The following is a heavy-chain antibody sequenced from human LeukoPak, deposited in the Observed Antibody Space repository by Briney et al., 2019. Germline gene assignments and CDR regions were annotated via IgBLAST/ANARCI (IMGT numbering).Heavy chain of an antibody. Sequence: GKSLRLSCAASGFTFNNYGMHWVRQAPGKGLEWVAVISYDGRNKHYPDSVRGRFTISRDISTDTLWLQMDSLRTEDTAVYYCAKGPLRGTAAAIDYWGQGTLVTVSS. D-gene: IGHD2-2*01. J-gene: IGHJ4*02. V-gene: IGHV3-30*18. CDR2: ISYDGRNK. CDR3: AKGPLRGTAAAIDY. CDR1: GFTFNNYG.